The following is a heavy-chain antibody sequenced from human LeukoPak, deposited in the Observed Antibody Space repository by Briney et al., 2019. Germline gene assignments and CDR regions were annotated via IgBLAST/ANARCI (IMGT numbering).Heavy chain of an antibody. CDR3: ARAPNAHYHDSSGYSGDY. CDR2: IIPILGIA. CDR1: GGTFSSYA. J-gene: IGHJ4*02. Sequence: GASVKVSCKASGGTFSSYAISWVRQAPGQGLEWMGRIIPILGIANYAQKSQGRVTITADKSTSTAYMELSSLRSEDTAVYYCARAPNAHYHDSSGYSGDYWGQGTLVTVSS. V-gene: IGHV1-69*04. D-gene: IGHD3-22*01.